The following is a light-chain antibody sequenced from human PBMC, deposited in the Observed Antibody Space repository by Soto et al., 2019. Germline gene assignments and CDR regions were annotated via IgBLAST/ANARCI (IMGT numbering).Light chain of an antibody. V-gene: IGLV2-14*01. J-gene: IGLJ1*01. CDR2: EVS. Sequence: QLVLTQPASVTGSPGQSITISCSGTSEDVGGYNYVSWYQHHPAKGPKLMIYEVSNRPSGLSDRFSGSKSGNTASLTISGLQAEDEADYYCSSYTSSNTLVFGSGTKLTVL. CDR1: SEDVGGYNY. CDR3: SSYTSSNTLV.